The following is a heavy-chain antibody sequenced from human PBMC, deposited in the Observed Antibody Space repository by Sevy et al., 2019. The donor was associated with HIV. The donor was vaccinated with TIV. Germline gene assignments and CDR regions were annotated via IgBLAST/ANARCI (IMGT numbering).Heavy chain of an antibody. Sequence: GGSLRLSCAASGFTFSDYGIHWVRQAPGKGLEWVAVIWYDGSNKYYAESVKGRFTISRDNSKNTLYLQMDSLRAEDTAVYYCARDKLLPVMVSMVRGALSFYFDYWSQGTLVTVSS. J-gene: IGHJ4*02. V-gene: IGHV3-33*01. CDR2: IWYDGSNK. CDR1: GFTFSDYG. D-gene: IGHD3-10*01. CDR3: ARDKLLPVMVSMVRGALSFYFDY.